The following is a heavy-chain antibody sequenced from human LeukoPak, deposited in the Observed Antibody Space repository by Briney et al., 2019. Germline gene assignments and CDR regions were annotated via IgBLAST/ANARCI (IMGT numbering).Heavy chain of an antibody. Sequence: SQTLSLTCTVSGGSISSGDYYWGWIRRPPGKGLEWIGYIYYSGSTYYNPSLKSRVTISVDTSKNQFSLKLSSVTAADTAVYYCARARYYYDSSGGSFDYWGQGTLVTVSS. J-gene: IGHJ4*02. CDR2: IYYSGST. V-gene: IGHV4-30-4*01. D-gene: IGHD3-22*01. CDR1: GGSISSGDYY. CDR3: ARARYYYDSSGGSFDY.